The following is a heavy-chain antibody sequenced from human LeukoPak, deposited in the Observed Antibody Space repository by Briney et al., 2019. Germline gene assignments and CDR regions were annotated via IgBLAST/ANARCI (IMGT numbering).Heavy chain of an antibody. CDR2: IIPIFGTP. V-gene: IGHV1-69*05. J-gene: IGHJ5*02. Sequence: GASVKVSCKASGGTFSTYAMSWVRQAPGQGLEWMGGIIPIFGTPNYAQKFQGRATITTDESTSTAYMELRSLRSDDTAVYYCARLTGYHGVIPSWGQGTLVTVSS. CDR3: ARLTGYHGVIPS. CDR1: GGTFSTYA. D-gene: IGHD3-9*01.